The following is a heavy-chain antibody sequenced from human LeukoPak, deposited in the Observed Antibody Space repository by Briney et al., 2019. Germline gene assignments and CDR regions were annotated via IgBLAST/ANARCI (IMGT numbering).Heavy chain of an antibody. Sequence: PGGSPRLSCAASGFTFSDSWMHWVRQVPGKGLVWVSRINDDGSTINYADSVKGRFTISRDNAKNTVYLQMNSLRAEDSAVYYCANWFEIYYWGQGTLVTVAS. CDR3: ANWFEIYY. D-gene: IGHD3-10*01. J-gene: IGHJ4*02. V-gene: IGHV3-74*01. CDR2: INDDGSTI. CDR1: GFTFSDSW.